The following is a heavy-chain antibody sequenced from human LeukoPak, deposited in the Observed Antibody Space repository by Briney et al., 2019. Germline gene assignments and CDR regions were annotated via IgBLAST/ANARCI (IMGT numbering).Heavy chain of an antibody. J-gene: IGHJ4*02. D-gene: IGHD3-22*01. Sequence: PGGSLRLSCAASGFTFSNAWMSWVRQAPGKGLEWVGRVKSKFDGGTTDYAAPVKGRFTISRHDSKNTLYLQMNSLKTEDTAVYYCTGALRITMILLPPDYWGQGTLVTVSS. CDR3: TGALRITMILLPPDY. CDR2: VKSKFDGGTT. V-gene: IGHV3-15*01. CDR1: GFTFSNAW.